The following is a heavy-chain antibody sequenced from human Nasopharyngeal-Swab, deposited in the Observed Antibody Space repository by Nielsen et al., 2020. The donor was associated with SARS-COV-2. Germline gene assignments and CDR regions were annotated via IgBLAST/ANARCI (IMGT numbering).Heavy chain of an antibody. J-gene: IGHJ6*02. D-gene: IGHD3-3*01. Sequence: GGSLRLSCAASGFTSSTYSMSWVRQAPGQGLEWLANIKQDGSEKYYVDSVKGRFTISRDNAKNSLYLQMNSLRAEDTAVYYCARDDDFWSGYSNGMDVWGQGTTVTVSS. CDR2: IKQDGSEK. V-gene: IGHV3-7*01. CDR3: ARDDDFWSGYSNGMDV. CDR1: GFTSSTYS.